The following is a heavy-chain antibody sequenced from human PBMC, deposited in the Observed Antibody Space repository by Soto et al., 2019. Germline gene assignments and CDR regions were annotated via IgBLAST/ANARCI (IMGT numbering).Heavy chain of an antibody. D-gene: IGHD6-13*01. V-gene: IGHV3-48*03. CDR2: ISSNGKTI. J-gene: IGHJ4*02. CDR1: GVTLSPYE. Sequence: EVQLVQSGGGLVQHGGSLRLSCAVSGVTLSPYEMNWFRQAPGQGMEWISYISSNGKTINYAHFVRGRFTITIDNVKNSLLLQMTSLRADDTAAYFCARGLGSSWPYFDYWGQGALVTVSS. CDR3: ARGLGSSWPYFDY.